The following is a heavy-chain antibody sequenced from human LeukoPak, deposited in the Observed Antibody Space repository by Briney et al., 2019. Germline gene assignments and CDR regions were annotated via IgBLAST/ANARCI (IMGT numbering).Heavy chain of an antibody. J-gene: IGHJ4*02. CDR1: GFTFDDYG. V-gene: IGHV3-53*01. Sequence: GGSLRLSCAASGFTFDDYGMSWVRQAPGKGLEWVSVIYSGGSTYYADSVKGRFTISRDNSKNTLYLQMNSLRAEDTAVYYCARVQSGGFDYWGQGTLVTVSS. D-gene: IGHD3-10*01. CDR3: ARVQSGGFDY. CDR2: IYSGGST.